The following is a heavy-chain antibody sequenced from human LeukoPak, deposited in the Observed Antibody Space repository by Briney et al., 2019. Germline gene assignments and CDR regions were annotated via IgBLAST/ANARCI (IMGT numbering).Heavy chain of an antibody. D-gene: IGHD3-10*01. CDR1: GFTFSSYW. CDR2: INSDGSST. V-gene: IGHV3-74*01. J-gene: IGHJ4*02. Sequence: GGSLRLSCAASGFTFSSYWMHWVRQAPGKELVWVSRINSDGSSTSYADSVKGRFTISRDNAKNTLYLQMNSLRAEDTAVYYCARSITMVRGSSDYWGQGTLVTVSS. CDR3: ARSITMVRGSSDY.